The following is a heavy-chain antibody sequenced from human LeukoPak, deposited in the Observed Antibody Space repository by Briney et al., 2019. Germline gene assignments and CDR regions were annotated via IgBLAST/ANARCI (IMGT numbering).Heavy chain of an antibody. V-gene: IGHV3-30*03. CDR3: ARDGIAAAGTRNAFDI. CDR1: GFTFSSYG. D-gene: IGHD6-13*01. J-gene: IGHJ3*02. Sequence: GGSLRLSCAASGFTFSSYGMHWVRQAPGKGLEWVAVISYDGSNKYYADSVKGRFTISRDNSKNTLYLQMNSLRAEDTAVYYCARDGIAAAGTRNAFDIWGQGTMVTVSS. CDR2: ISYDGSNK.